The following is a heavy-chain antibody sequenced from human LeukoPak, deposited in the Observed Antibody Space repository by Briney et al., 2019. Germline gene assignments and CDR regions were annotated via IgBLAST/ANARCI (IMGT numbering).Heavy chain of an antibody. CDR1: GFTFSSYG. V-gene: IGHV3-48*04. CDR3: ARGRSTWHLDY. CDR2: ISGSGSTI. J-gene: IGHJ4*02. D-gene: IGHD1-26*01. Sequence: GGSLRLSCAASGFTFSSYGMSWVRQAPGKGLEWVSGISGSGSTIYYADSVKGRFTISRDNAKNSLSLQMNSLRAEDTAVYYCARGRSTWHLDYWGQGTLVTVSS.